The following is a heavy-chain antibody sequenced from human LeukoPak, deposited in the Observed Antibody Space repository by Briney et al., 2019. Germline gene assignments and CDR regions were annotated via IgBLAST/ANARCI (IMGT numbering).Heavy chain of an antibody. CDR3: ARDPDCGGDRYFYFDY. CDR2: INPSGGST. CDR1: GYTFTSYY. V-gene: IGHV1-46*01. J-gene: IGHJ4*02. Sequence: ASVKVSCKPSGYTFTSYYMHWVRQAPGQGLEWMGIINPSGGSTSYAQKFQGRVTMTRDTSTSTVYMELSSLRSEDTAVYYCARDPDCGGDRYFYFDYWGQGTLVTVSS. D-gene: IGHD2-21*02.